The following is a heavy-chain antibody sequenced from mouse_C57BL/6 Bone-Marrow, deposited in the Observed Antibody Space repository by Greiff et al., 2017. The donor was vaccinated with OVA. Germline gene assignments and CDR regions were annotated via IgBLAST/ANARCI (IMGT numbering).Heavy chain of an antibody. CDR1: GYTFTSYW. J-gene: IGHJ4*01. D-gene: IGHD4-1*01. V-gene: IGHV1-72*01. Sequence: VQLQQSGAELVKPGASVKLSCKASGYTFTSYWMHWVKQRPGRGLEWIGRIDPNSGGTKYNEKFKSKATLTEDKPSSTAYMQLSSLTSEDSAVYYCSRLSWEIYYAMDYWGQGTSVTVSS. CDR2: IDPNSGGT. CDR3: SRLSWEIYYAMDY.